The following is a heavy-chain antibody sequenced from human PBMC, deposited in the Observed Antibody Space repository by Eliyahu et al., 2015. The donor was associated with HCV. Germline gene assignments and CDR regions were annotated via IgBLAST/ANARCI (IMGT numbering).Heavy chain of an antibody. CDR1: GFTFXDFA. J-gene: IGHJ4*02. D-gene: IGHD2-21*01. CDR3: VKGLFFVDY. Sequence: EVHLLESGGDFVQPGGSLRXSCAASGFTFXDFAMNWVRQAPGKGLEWVATISYSGNDYADSVKGRFTISRDNSEDTLFLQINNLRVEDTAVYYCVKGLFFVDYWGQGALVTVSS. V-gene: IGHV3-23*01. CDR2: ISYSGN.